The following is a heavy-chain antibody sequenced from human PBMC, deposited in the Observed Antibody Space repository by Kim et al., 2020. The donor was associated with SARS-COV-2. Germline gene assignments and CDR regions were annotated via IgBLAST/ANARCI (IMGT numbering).Heavy chain of an antibody. D-gene: IGHD6-13*01. CDR1: GGTFSSYA. CDR2: IIPIFGTA. V-gene: IGHV1-69*13. Sequence: SVKVSCKASGGTFSSYAISWVRQAPGQGLEWMGGIIPIFGTANYAQKFQGRVTITADESTSTAYMELSSLRSEDTAVYYCASFQYSSSWYGLRAYYYYGMDVWGQGTTVTVSS. J-gene: IGHJ6*02. CDR3: ASFQYSSSWYGLRAYYYYGMDV.